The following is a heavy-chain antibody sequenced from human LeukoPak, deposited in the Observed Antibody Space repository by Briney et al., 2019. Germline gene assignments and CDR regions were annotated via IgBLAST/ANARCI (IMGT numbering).Heavy chain of an antibody. CDR3: ARGIPLPRGYGSGGLNY. CDR2: IWYDGSNK. Sequence: GGSLRLSCAASGFTFSNYAMSWVRQAPGKGLEWVAVIWYDGSNKYYADSVKGRFTISRDNSKNTLYLQMNTLRIEDTAVYYCARGIPLPRGYGSGGLNYWGQGTLVTVSS. V-gene: IGHV3-33*08. J-gene: IGHJ4*02. D-gene: IGHD3-10*01. CDR1: GFTFSNYA.